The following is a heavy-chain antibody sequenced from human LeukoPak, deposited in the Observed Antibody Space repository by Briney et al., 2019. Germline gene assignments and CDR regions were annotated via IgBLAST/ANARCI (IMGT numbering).Heavy chain of an antibody. V-gene: IGHV3-64D*06. CDR1: GFVFTIYT. J-gene: IGHJ4*02. D-gene: IGHD1-26*01. CDR3: VKDFGRIRGTPDS. Sequence: GGSLRLSCSASGFVFTIYTMYWVRQAPGKGPEYVSTVSGSGNGFSIYYADSVKGRFTISRDDSKSILYLQMNGLRSEDTAVYYCVKDFGRIRGTPDSWGQGTLVTVSS. CDR2: VSGSGNGFSI.